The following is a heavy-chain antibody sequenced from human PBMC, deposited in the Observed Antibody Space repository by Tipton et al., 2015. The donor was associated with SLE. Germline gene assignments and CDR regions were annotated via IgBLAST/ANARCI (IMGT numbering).Heavy chain of an antibody. J-gene: IGHJ6*03. CDR2: IYYSGST. CDR3: ARGLFKLPFFYFYMDV. D-gene: IGHD2/OR15-2a*01. CDR1: GGSISSTSYY. V-gene: IGHV4-39*07. Sequence: TLSLTCTVSGGSISSTSYYWGWIRQSPGKGLEWIGNIYYSGSTYYNLSLKSRVTISVDTSKNQFSLKLSSVTAADTAVYYCARGLFKLPFFYFYMDVWGKGTTVTVSS.